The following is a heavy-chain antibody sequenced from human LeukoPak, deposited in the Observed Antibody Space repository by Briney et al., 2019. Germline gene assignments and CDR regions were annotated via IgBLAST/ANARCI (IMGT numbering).Heavy chain of an antibody. V-gene: IGHV4-34*01. D-gene: IGHD3-10*01. CDR1: GGSFSGYY. CDR2: INHSGST. Sequence: SETLSLTCAVYGGSFSGYYWSWIRQPPGKGLEWIGEINHSGSTNYNPSLKSRVTISVDTSKNQFSLKLSSVTAADTAVYYCARGPGISYYGSGSYYRLPYYYGMDVWGQGITVTVSS. CDR3: ARGPGISYYGSGSYYRLPYYYGMDV. J-gene: IGHJ6*02.